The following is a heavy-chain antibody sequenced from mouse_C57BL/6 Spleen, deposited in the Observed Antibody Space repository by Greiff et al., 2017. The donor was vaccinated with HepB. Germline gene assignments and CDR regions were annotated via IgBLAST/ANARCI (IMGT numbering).Heavy chain of an antibody. CDR2: IYPGSGNT. D-gene: IGHD2-4*01. J-gene: IGHJ2*01. Sequence: VQVVESGAELVRPGASVKLSCKASGYTFTDYYINWVKQRPGQGLEWIARIYPGSGNTYYNEKFKGKATLTAEKSSSTAYMQLSSLTSEDSAVYFCARDYPNYFDYWGQGTTLTVSS. CDR1: GYTFTDYY. V-gene: IGHV1-76*01. CDR3: ARDYPNYFDY.